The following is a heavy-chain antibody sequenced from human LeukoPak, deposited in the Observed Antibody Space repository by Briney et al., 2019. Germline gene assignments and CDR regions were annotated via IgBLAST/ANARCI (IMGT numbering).Heavy chain of an antibody. CDR1: GFIFRSHG. D-gene: IGHD1-26*01. CDR2: IRSDGRNE. V-gene: IGHV3-30*02. J-gene: IGHJ4*02. CDR3: ARGAIVGAIIDY. Sequence: GGSLRLSCVASGFIFRSHGIHWVRQAPGKGLEWVAFIRSDGRNEFYADSVKGRFTISRDNAKNSLYLQMNSLRAEDTAVYYCARGAIVGAIIDYWGQGTLVTVSS.